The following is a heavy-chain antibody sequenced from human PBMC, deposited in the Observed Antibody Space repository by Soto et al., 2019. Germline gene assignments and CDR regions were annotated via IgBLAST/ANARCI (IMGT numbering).Heavy chain of an antibody. CDR1: GGSISSSNW. Sequence: QVQLQESGPGLVKPSGTLSLTCAVSGGSISSSNWWSWGRQPPGKRLEWIGEIYHSGSTNYNPSLKSRGTISVARSNDQFSLKLSSVTAADTAVYYCARDGSSQHWGQGTLVNVAS. CDR2: IYHSGST. V-gene: IGHV4-4*02. CDR3: ARDGSSQH. D-gene: IGHD1-1*01. J-gene: IGHJ1*01.